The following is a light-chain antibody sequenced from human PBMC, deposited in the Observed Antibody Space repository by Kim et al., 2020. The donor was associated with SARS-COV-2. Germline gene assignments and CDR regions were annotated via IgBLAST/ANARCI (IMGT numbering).Light chain of an antibody. V-gene: IGLV2-14*03. Sequence: GQVIAISCTGTSSDVGGYKYVSWYQQHPGKVPKLVIFDVSNRPSGVSDRFSGSKSGNTASLTISGLQAEDEADYYCTSYTSSNHVAFGGGTQLTVL. CDR3: TSYTSSNHVA. J-gene: IGLJ3*02. CDR2: DVS. CDR1: SSDVGGYKY.